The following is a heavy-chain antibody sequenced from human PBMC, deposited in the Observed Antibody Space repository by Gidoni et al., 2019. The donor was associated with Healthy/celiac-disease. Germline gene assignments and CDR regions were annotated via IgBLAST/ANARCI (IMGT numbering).Heavy chain of an antibody. Sequence: QVQLQESGPVLVKPSETLSLTCTVSGGPISSYYWSWLRQPAGKGMGWIGRIYTSGSTNYNPSLKSGVTMSVDTSKNQFSLKLSSVTAADTAVYYCARSISSGWHVFFDYWGQGTLVTVSS. J-gene: IGHJ4*02. CDR2: IYTSGST. CDR1: GGPISSYY. CDR3: ARSISSGWHVFFDY. V-gene: IGHV4-4*07. D-gene: IGHD6-19*01.